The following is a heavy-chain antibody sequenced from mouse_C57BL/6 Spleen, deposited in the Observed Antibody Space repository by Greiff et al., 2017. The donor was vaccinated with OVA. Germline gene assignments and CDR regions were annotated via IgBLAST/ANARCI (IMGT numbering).Heavy chain of an antibody. CDR1: GYTFTDYY. CDR2: INPNNGGT. V-gene: IGHV1-26*01. CDR3: ARGDYYGHY. Sequence: VQLQQSGPELVKPGASVKISCKASGYTFTDYYMNWVKQSHGKSLEWIGDINPNNGGTSYNQKFKGKATLTVDKSSSTAYMELRSLTSEDSAVYYCARGDYYGHYWGQGTTLTVSS. D-gene: IGHD2-1*01. J-gene: IGHJ2*01.